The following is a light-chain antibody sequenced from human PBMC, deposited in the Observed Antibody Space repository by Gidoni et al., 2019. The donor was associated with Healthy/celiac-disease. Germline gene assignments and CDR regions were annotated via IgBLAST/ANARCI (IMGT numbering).Light chain of an antibody. CDR1: SSNIGNNY. V-gene: IGLV1-51*02. Sequence: QSVLTQPPSVSAAPGQKVTISCSGSSSNIGNNYVSWYQQLPGTAPKLLIYENNKRPSGIPDRCSGAKSGTSATLGITGLQTGDEADYYCGTWDSSLSKVFGGGTKLTVL. J-gene: IGLJ2*01. CDR2: ENN. CDR3: GTWDSSLSKV.